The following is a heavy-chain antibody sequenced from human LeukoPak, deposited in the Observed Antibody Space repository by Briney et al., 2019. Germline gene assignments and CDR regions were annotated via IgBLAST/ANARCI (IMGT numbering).Heavy chain of an antibody. CDR1: GFTFSSYW. J-gene: IGHJ6*02. CDR2: INHNGNVN. D-gene: IGHD3-16*01. V-gene: IGHV3-7*03. Sequence: HPGGSLRLSCAASGFTFSSYWMNSARQAPGKGLEWVASINHNGNVNYYVDSVKGRFTISRDNAKNSLYLQMSNLRAEDTAVYFCARGGGLDVWGQGATVTVSS. CDR3: ARGGGLDV.